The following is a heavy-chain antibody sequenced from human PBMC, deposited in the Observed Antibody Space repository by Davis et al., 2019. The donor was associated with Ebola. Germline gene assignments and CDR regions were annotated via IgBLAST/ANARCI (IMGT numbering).Heavy chain of an antibody. CDR2: INPSAGST. CDR3: ARGVYDYIWGSYRPYSKYYFDY. D-gene: IGHD3-16*02. J-gene: IGHJ4*02. V-gene: IGHV1-46*01. Sequence: AASVKVSCKASGYSFTSYYMHWVRQAPGQGLEWMGLINPSAGSTSYAQKFQGRVTMTRDTSTRTVYMELSSLRSEDTAVYYCARGVYDYIWGSYRPYSKYYFDYWGQGTLVTVSS. CDR1: GYSFTSYY.